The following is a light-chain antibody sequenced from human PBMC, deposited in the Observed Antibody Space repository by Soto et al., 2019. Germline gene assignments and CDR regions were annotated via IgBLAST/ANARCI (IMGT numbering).Light chain of an antibody. J-gene: IGLJ3*02. Sequence: QSAPTQPASVSGSPGQSVTISCSGSSSDVGAYNYVSWYQRHPGKAPKLMIDDVTNRPSGVSNRFSGSKSGNTASLTISGLQAEDEADYCCSSYTSSSTVVFGGGSKVTVL. CDR2: DVT. CDR1: SSDVGAYNY. CDR3: SSYTSSSTVV. V-gene: IGLV2-14*01.